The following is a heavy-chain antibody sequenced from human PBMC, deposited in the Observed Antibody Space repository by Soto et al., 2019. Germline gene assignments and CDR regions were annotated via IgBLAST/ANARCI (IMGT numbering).Heavy chain of an antibody. J-gene: IGHJ5*02. CDR3: ARERPDGARLDP. CDR1: GGSSISGDYY. Sequence: SETLSLTCTVSGGSSISGDYYWSWIRQPPGKGLEWIGYIYYSGSTYYNPSLKSRVTISVDTSKNQFSLKLSSVTAADTAVYYCARERPDGARLDPWGQGTLVTVSS. D-gene: IGHD6-6*01. CDR2: IYYSGST. V-gene: IGHV4-30-4*01.